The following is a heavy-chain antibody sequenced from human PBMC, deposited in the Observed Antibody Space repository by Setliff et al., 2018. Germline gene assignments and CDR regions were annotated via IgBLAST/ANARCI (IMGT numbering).Heavy chain of an antibody. Sequence: SETLSLTCTVSGGSISNYYWSWIRQPAGKGLEWIGRIYTSGSTNYNPSLKSRVTMSVDTSKNQFSLKLGSVTAADTAVYYCARKGISALSGAFDMWGQGTMVTVSS. D-gene: IGHD1-26*01. CDR3: ARKGISALSGAFDM. J-gene: IGHJ3*02. CDR2: IYTSGST. CDR1: GGSISNYY. V-gene: IGHV4-4*07.